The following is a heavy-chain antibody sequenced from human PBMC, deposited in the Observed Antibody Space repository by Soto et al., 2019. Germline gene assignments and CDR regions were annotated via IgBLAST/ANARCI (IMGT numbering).Heavy chain of an antibody. CDR3: AREMRTTYAFDI. CDR2: TFYRSQWFN. CDR1: GDSVSSSDAA. J-gene: IGHJ3*02. V-gene: IGHV6-1*01. Sequence: SQTLSLTCAISGDSVSSSDAAWNWIRQSPSRGLEWLGRTFYRSQWFNDYAPSVRSRIIVNPDTSKNQFSLQLISVTPEDTAVYYCAREMRTTYAFDIWGQGTMVTVSS.